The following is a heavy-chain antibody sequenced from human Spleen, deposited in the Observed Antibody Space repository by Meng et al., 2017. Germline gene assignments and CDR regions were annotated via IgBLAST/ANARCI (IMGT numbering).Heavy chain of an antibody. D-gene: IGHD1-26*01. V-gene: IGHV1-69*06. J-gene: IGHJ4*02. CDR3: ARDRGIGRYYFDY. CDR2: IIPIFGTA. CDR1: GGTFSSYA. Sequence: SRVEMKRLGSLLKVSCKASGGTFSSYASSWVRQAPGQGLEWMGGIIPIFGTANYAQKFQGRVTITADKSTSTAYMELSSLRSEDTAVYYCARDRGIGRYYFDYWGQGTLVTVSS.